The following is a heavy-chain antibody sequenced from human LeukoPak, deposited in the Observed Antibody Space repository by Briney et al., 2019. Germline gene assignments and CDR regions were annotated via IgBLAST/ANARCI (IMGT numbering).Heavy chain of an antibody. J-gene: IGHJ4*02. Sequence: GGSLRLSCAASGFTFSRDAMTWFRQAPGKGLEWVSLISRSGGDTFYADSVKGRFTISRDNSKDTLYLQMNSLRAEDTAVYYCAKQHSSSSNLHYYWGQGTLVTVSS. CDR3: AKQHSSSSNLHYY. CDR2: ISRSGGDT. D-gene: IGHD6-6*01. CDR1: GFTFSRDA. V-gene: IGHV3-23*01.